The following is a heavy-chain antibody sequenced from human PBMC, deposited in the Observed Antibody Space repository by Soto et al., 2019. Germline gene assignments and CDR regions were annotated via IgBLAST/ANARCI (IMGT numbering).Heavy chain of an antibody. CDR2: IYHSGTT. CDR1: GGSISGYY. CDR3: ARAALGNWFDP. J-gene: IGHJ5*02. V-gene: IGHV4-59*01. D-gene: IGHD3-16*01. Sequence: HVQLQESGPGLVNPSETLSLTCTVSGGSISGYYWSWIRQLPGKGVEWLGFIYHSGTTNYNPSLKSRVTLSVDTSNHQFSLKLTSVTAADTAVYYCARAALGNWFDPWGQGTLVTVSS.